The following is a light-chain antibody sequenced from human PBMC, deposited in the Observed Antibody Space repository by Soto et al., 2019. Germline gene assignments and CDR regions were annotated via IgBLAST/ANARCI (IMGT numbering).Light chain of an antibody. V-gene: IGLV2-14*01. CDR1: NSDVGSSNY. CDR2: EVS. CDR3: ASYTAFNTLV. Sequence: QSALTQPASVSGSPGQSITISCTGTNSDVGSSNYVSWYQQHPDRAPELLIYEVSNRPSGISERFSGSKFRNTASLTISGLQAGDEGFYFCASYTAFNTLVFGGGTKLTVL. J-gene: IGLJ2*01.